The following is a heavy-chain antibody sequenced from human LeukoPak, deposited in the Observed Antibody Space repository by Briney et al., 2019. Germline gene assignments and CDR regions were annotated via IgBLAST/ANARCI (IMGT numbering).Heavy chain of an antibody. J-gene: IGHJ3*02. CDR2: IYYSGST. V-gene: IGHV4-30-4*01. Sequence: MPSETLSLTCTVSGGSISSGDYYWSWIRQPPGKGLEWIGYIYYSGSTYYNPSLKSRVTISVDTSKNQFSLKLNSVTAADTAVYYCARDAIYFGAFDIWGQGTMVTVSS. D-gene: IGHD2/OR15-2a*01. CDR1: GGSISSGDYY. CDR3: ARDAIYFGAFDI.